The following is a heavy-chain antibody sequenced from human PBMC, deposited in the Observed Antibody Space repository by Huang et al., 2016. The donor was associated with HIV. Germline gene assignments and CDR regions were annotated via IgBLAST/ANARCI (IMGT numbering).Heavy chain of an antibody. CDR2: MAYDGTTK. Sequence: QVQLVESGGGVVQPGGSLRLSCATSGFPFSDYVLHWVRQTPGKGLGWVAFMAYDGTTKVYADSVEGRVTVSRDNSKSTLYLQMNSLRLEDTSIYYCLKDQVGPWGQGTLVTVSS. CDR3: LKDQVGP. CDR1: GFPFSDYV. D-gene: IGHD3-10*01. V-gene: IGHV3-30*02. J-gene: IGHJ5*02.